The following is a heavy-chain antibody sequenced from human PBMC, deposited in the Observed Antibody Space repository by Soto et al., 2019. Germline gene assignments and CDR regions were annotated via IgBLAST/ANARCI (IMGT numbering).Heavy chain of an antibody. Sequence: PGGSLRLSCAASGFTFSSYWMSWVRQAPGKGLEWVANIKQDGSEKYYVDSVKGRFTISRDNAKNSLYLQMNSLRAEDTAVYYCARSIVGATDYYYGMDVWGQGTTVTVSS. CDR2: IKQDGSEK. V-gene: IGHV3-7*03. J-gene: IGHJ6*02. CDR1: GFTFSSYW. CDR3: ARSIVGATDYYYGMDV. D-gene: IGHD1-26*01.